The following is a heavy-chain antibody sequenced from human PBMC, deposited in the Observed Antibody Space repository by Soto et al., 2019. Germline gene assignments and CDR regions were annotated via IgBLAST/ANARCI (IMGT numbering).Heavy chain of an antibody. CDR2: FDPEDGET. V-gene: IGHV1-24*01. J-gene: IGHJ4*02. CDR3: ATATWGTGTPGDFDY. D-gene: IGHD1-1*01. Sequence: ASVKVSCKVSGYTLTELSMHWVRQAPGKGLEWMGGFDPEDGETIYAQKFQGRVTMTEDTSTDTAYMELSSLRSEDTAVYYCATATWGTGTPGDFDYWGQGTLVTVS. CDR1: GYTLTELS.